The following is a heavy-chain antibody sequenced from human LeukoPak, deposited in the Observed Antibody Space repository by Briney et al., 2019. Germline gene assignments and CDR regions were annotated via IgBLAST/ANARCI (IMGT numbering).Heavy chain of an antibody. CDR2: TSYRSKWYT. CDR1: GDRLSSNSVA. V-gene: IGHV6-1*01. Sequence: SQTLSLTCAISGDRLSSNSVAWNRIRQSPSRGLEWLGRTSYRSKWYTDYAVSVKGRITINPDTSKNQFSLQLTSVTPEDTAVYWTERRIYLYDTTRYFEPHPKFDYWGQGTLVTVSS. CDR3: ERRIYLYDTTRYFEPHPKFDY. D-gene: IGHD3-9*01. J-gene: IGHJ4*02.